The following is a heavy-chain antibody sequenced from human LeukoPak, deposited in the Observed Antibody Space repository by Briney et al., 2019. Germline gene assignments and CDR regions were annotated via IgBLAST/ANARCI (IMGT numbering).Heavy chain of an antibody. D-gene: IGHD4-17*01. Sequence: PGGSLRLFCAASGFSFSTYDMHWVRQAPGKGLEWVAVISYDGSKRYYADSVKGRFTISRDNSKNTLYLQMNSLRAEDTAVYYCAKDRYGDYLRVFDYWGQGTLVTVSS. V-gene: IGHV3-30-3*01. CDR1: GFSFSTYD. CDR2: ISYDGSKR. CDR3: AKDRYGDYLRVFDY. J-gene: IGHJ4*02.